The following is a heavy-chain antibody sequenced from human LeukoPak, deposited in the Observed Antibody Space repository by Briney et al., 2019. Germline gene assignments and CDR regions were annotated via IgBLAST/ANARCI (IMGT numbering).Heavy chain of an antibody. CDR2: IYYSGST. V-gene: IGHV4-59*08. CDR1: GGSISSYY. J-gene: IGHJ3*02. Sequence: SETLSLTCTVSGGSISSYYWSWIRQPPGKGLEWIGYIYYSGSTNYNPSLKSRVTISVETSKNEFSLKLRSVTAADTAVYYCARHSGYYYARDAFDIWGQGTLVTVSS. D-gene: IGHD3-22*01. CDR3: ARHSGYYYARDAFDI.